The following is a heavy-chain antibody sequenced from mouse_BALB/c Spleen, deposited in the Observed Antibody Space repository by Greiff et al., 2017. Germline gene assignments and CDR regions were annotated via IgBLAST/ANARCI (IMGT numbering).Heavy chain of an antibody. V-gene: IGHV1-62-2*01. D-gene: IGHD2-4*01. CDR2: FYPGSGSI. CDR3: ARHEGDYDMDYAMDY. Sequence: QVQLKESGAELVKPGASVKLSCKASGYTFTEYIIHWVKQRSGQGLEWIGWFYPGSGSIKYNEKFKDKATLTADKSSSTVYMELSRLTSEDSAVYFCARHEGDYDMDYAMDYWGQGTSVTVSS. J-gene: IGHJ4*01. CDR1: GYTFTEYI.